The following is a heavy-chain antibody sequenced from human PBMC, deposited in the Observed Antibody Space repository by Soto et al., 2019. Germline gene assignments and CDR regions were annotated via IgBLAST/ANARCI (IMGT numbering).Heavy chain of an antibody. J-gene: IGHJ4*02. CDR1: GYTFTIYG. CDR3: ARGITLPTPLDY. Sequence: GASVKVSCTASGYTFTIYGISWVRQAPGQGLEWMGWISAYNGNTNYAQKFQGRVTITRDTSASTAYMELSSLRSEDTAVYYCARGITLPTPLDYWGQGTLVTVSS. CDR2: ISAYNGNT. V-gene: IGHV1-18*01. D-gene: IGHD1-20*01.